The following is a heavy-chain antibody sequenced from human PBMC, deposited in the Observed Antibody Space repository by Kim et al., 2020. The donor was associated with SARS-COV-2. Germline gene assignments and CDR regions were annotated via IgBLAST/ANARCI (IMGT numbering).Heavy chain of an antibody. CDR3: ARAPRGYCSSTSCSYNWFDP. J-gene: IGHJ5*02. V-gene: IGHV4-34*01. Sequence: SETLSLTCAVYGGSFSGYYWSWIRQPPGKGLEWIGEINHSGSTNYNPSLKSRVTISVDTSKNQFSLKLSSVTAADTAVYYCARAPRGYCSSTSCSYNWFDPWGQGTLVTVSS. CDR2: INHSGST. D-gene: IGHD2-2*01. CDR1: GGSFSGYY.